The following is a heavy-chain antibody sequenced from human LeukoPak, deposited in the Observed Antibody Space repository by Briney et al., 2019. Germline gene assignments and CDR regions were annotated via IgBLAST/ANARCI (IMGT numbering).Heavy chain of an antibody. CDR3: AKDGSWSCTD. CDR2: IAHHGSNK. Sequence: PGGSLRLSRAASGFTFSSYAMHWVRQGPGTGLEWVAYIAHHGSNKYYAESVKGRFTISRDNSKRPLYLQMNNLRADDTAVYYCAKDGSWSCTDWGQGALVTVSS. J-gene: IGHJ4*02. D-gene: IGHD2-8*02. CDR1: GFTFSSYA. V-gene: IGHV3-30*02.